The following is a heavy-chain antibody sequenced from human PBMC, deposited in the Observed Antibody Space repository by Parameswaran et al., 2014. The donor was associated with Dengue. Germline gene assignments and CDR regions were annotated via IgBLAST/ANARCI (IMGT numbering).Heavy chain of an antibody. D-gene: IGHD6-25*01. V-gene: IGHV5-51*01. CDR3: ARSRYMDV. CDR2: IYPGDSDT. J-gene: IGHJ6*03. Sequence: VRQMPGKGLEWMGIIYPGDSDTRYSPSFQGQVTISADKSISTAYLQWSSLKASDTAMYYCARSRYMDVWGKGTTVTVSS.